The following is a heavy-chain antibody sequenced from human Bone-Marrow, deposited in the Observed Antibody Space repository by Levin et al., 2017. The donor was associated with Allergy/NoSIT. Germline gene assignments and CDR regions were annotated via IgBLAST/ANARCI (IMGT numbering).Heavy chain of an antibody. CDR3: ARDPPGSGWALDV. V-gene: IGHV3-33*01. CDR2: VWNDGITK. CDR1: GFTFSSYA. D-gene: IGHD6-19*01. Sequence: PGESLKISCAASGFTFSSYAMHWVRQAPGKGLEWVAIVWNDGITKYYADSVRGRFTISRDNAENTLYLQMDSLRAEDTAMYYCARDPPGSGWALDVWGQGTTVAVSS. J-gene: IGHJ6*02.